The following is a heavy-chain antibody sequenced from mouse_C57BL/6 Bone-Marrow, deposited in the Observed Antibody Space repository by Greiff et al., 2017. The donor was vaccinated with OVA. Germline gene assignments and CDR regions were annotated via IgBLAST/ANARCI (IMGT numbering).Heavy chain of an antibody. Sequence: QVQLQQPGAELVKPGASVKLSCKASGYTFTRSWMPWVKQRPGQGLEWIGMFHPNSGSTNYNEKFKSKATLTVDKSSSTAYMQLSSLTSEDSAVYYCARSGLLGPWFAYWGQGTLVTVSA. D-gene: IGHD4-1*01. J-gene: IGHJ3*01. V-gene: IGHV1-64*01. CDR3: ARSGLLGPWFAY. CDR1: GYTFTRSW. CDR2: FHPNSGST.